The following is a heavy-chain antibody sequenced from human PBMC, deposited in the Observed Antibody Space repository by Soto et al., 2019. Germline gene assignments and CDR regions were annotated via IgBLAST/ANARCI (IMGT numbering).Heavy chain of an antibody. J-gene: IGHJ6*03. D-gene: IGHD6-13*01. CDR1: GYTFTGYH. V-gene: IGHV1-2*04. CDR3: ARGGSSSGFYYYYMDV. Sequence: ASGKVSCKASGYTFTGYHMHWVRQAPGQGLEWMGWINPNSGGTNYAQKFQGWVTMTRDTSISTAYMELSRLRSDDTAVYYCARGGSSSGFYYYYMDVWGKGTTVTVSS. CDR2: INPNSGGT.